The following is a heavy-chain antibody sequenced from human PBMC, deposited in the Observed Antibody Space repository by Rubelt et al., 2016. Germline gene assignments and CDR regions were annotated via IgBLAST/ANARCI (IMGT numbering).Heavy chain of an antibody. CDR2: IYYSGST. Sequence: QVRLQESGPGLVKPSETLSLTCSVSGYSISNGYYWGWIRQPPGKGLEWIGYIYYSGSTSNNPYLKSQSTLSKETSKNQISLKMGSVTASDTAVYYCARQDSWYYFDHWGQGTLVAVSS. CDR3: ARQDSWYYFDH. D-gene: IGHD4-11*01. CDR1: GYSISNGYY. V-gene: IGHV4-38-2*02. J-gene: IGHJ4*02.